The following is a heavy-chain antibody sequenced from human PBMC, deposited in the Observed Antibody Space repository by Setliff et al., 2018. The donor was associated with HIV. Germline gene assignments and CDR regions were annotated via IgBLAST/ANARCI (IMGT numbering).Heavy chain of an antibody. J-gene: IGHJ3*01. Sequence: SSETLSLTCTVSGGSIGGYYWSWIRQPPGTGLEWLGCIYSGGSTNYNPSLESRVTISLDTSKNQFSLRLTSVTAADTAVYYCARVRSYGSAYDAFDVWGPGTMVTVS. CDR3: ARVRSYGSAYDAFDV. CDR2: IYSGGST. V-gene: IGHV4-4*08. CDR1: GGSIGGYY. D-gene: IGHD3-10*01.